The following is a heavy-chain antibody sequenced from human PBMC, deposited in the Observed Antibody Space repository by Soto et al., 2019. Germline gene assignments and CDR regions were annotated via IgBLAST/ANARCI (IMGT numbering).Heavy chain of an antibody. D-gene: IGHD3-22*01. Sequence: QVQLQESGPGLVKPSETLSLTCTVSGGSMNTYYWGWFRQPPGKGLEWVGYIYYSGSTTYIPSLKSRVTISVDTSKNQFSLKLNSVTAADTAVYYCARLGGYYQAFDQWGQGSLVTVSS. J-gene: IGHJ4*02. V-gene: IGHV4-59*08. CDR1: GGSMNTYY. CDR3: ARLGGYYQAFDQ. CDR2: IYYSGST.